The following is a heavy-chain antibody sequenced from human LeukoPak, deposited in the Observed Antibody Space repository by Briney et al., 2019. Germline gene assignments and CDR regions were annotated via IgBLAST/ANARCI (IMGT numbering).Heavy chain of an antibody. CDR1: GGSISSYY. Sequence: SETLSLTCTVSGGSISSYYWSWIRQPPGKGLEWIGSIYYSGSTNYNPSLKSRVTISLDTSKNQFSLNMRSVPAADTAVYYCARASPPDYYDSSGYSDWGQGTLVTVSS. CDR3: ARASPPDYYDSSGYSD. V-gene: IGHV4-59*01. J-gene: IGHJ4*02. CDR2: IYYSGST. D-gene: IGHD3-22*01.